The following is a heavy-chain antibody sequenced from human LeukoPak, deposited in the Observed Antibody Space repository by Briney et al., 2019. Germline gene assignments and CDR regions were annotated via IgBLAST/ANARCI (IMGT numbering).Heavy chain of an antibody. CDR3: ARDREYYYGSGSYNYFDY. CDR2: IIPIFGTT. D-gene: IGHD3-10*01. J-gene: IGHJ4*02. V-gene: IGHV1-69*13. CDR1: GGTFSSYA. Sequence: SVKVSCKASGGTFSSYAISWVRQAPGQGLEWMGGIIPIFGTTNYAQKFQGRVTITADESTSTAYMELSSLRSEDTAVYYCARDREYYYGSGSYNYFDYWGQGTLVTVSS.